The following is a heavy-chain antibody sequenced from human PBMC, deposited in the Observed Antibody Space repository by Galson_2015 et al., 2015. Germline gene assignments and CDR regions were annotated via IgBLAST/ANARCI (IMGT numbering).Heavy chain of an antibody. CDR3: AAWLTYYYDSTGVGWFDP. CDR1: GFTFTSSA. CDR2: IVVGSGNT. D-gene: IGHD3-22*01. Sequence: SVKVSCKASGFTFTSSAMQWVRQARGQRLEWIGWIVVGSGNTNYAQKFQERVTITRDMSTSTAYMELSSLRSEDTAVYYCAAWLTYYYDSTGVGWFDPWGQGTLVTVSS. V-gene: IGHV1-58*02. J-gene: IGHJ5*02.